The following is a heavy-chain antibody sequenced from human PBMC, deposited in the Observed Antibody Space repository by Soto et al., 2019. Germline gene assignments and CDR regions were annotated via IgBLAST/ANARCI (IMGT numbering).Heavy chain of an antibody. CDR1: GGTFSSYA. J-gene: IGHJ6*02. CDR2: IIPIFGTA. V-gene: IGHV1-69*13. D-gene: IGHD2-2*01. Sequence: SVKVSCKASGGTFSSYAISWVRQAPGQGLEWMGGIIPIFGTANYAQKFQGRVTITADESTSTAYMELSSLRSEDTAVYYCARNNRLRNIFLVPGAPRYGMAVWGQGSTDAV. CDR3: ARNNRLRNIFLVPGAPRYGMAV.